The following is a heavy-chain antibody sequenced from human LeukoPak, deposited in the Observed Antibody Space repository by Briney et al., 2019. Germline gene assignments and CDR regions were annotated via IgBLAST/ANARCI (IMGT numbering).Heavy chain of an antibody. J-gene: IGHJ1*01. V-gene: IGHV3-7*01. CDR1: GFTISSFW. CDR2: IRYDAGTR. Sequence: PGGSLRLSCAASGFTISSFWMSWVRQAPGKGPEWLATIRYDAGTRYYADSMRGRFTISRDNAQNSLYLQINSLRAEDTAIYYCAIIGTPGKTEYYRLWGQAPGSPSPQ. CDR3: AIIGTPGKTEYYRL. D-gene: IGHD2/OR15-2a*01.